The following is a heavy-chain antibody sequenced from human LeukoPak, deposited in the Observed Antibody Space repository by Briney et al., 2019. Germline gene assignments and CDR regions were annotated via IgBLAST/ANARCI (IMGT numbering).Heavy chain of an antibody. CDR1: GFTFSSYE. CDR2: INSDGSST. D-gene: IGHD5-12*01. J-gene: IGHJ4*02. Sequence: PGGSLRLSCAASGFTFSSYEMNWVRQAPGKGLVWVSYINSDGSSTTYADYVKGRFTISRDNAKNMLYLQMNSLRAEDTAVYYCARDGSLPDYWGQGTLVTVSS. CDR3: ARDGSLPDY. V-gene: IGHV3-74*01.